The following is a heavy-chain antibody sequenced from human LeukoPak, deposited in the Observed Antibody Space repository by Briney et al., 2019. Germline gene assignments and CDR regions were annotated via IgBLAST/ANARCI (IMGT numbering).Heavy chain of an antibody. CDR2: ISNSGGTI. CDR3: AKGKGTGSYYYFDY. J-gene: IGHJ4*02. Sequence: GGSLRLSCAASGFTFSNYAMSWVRQAPGEGLEWVSAISNSGGTIHYADSVEGRFTISRDNSKNTLYLQMNSLTAEDTAVYHCAKGKGTGSYYYFDYWGQGTLVIVSS. D-gene: IGHD1-26*01. V-gene: IGHV3-23*01. CDR1: GFTFSNYA.